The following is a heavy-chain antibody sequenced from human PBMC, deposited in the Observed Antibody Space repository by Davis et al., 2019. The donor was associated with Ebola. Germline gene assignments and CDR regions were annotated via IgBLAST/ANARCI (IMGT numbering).Heavy chain of an antibody. J-gene: IGHJ6*04. CDR2: ISSSSSYI. V-gene: IGHV3-21*01. Sequence: PGGSLRLSCAASGFTFSSYSMNWVRQAPGKGLEWVSSISSSSSYIYYADSVKGRFTIARDNAKNSLYLQMNSLRAEDTAVYYCARGGEISSSWYYYYYGMDVWGKGTTVTVSS. D-gene: IGHD6-13*01. CDR1: GFTFSSYS. CDR3: ARGGEISSSWYYYYYGMDV.